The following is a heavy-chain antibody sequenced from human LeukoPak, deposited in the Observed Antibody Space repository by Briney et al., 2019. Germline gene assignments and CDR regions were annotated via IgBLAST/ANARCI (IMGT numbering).Heavy chain of an antibody. J-gene: IGHJ4*02. V-gene: IGHV4-34*01. CDR1: GGSFSGYY. Sequence: PSETLSLTCAVYGGSFSGYYWSWIRQPPGKGLEWIGEINHSGSTSYNPSLKSRVTISADTSKNQFSLKMNSVTAADTAVYYCASGNYYQDYWGQGTVVTVSP. CDR2: INHSGST. D-gene: IGHD1-26*01. CDR3: ASGNYYQDY.